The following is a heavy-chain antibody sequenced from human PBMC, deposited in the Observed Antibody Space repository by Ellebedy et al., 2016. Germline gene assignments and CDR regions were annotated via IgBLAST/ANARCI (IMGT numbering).Heavy chain of an antibody. CDR1: GYTFIGYY. CDR2: INPNSGGT. J-gene: IGHJ4*02. CDR3: ARAPQYCSGGSCYPRFYFDY. V-gene: IGHV1-2*04. Sequence: ASVKVSCKASGYTFIGYYMHWVRQAPGQGLEWMGWINPNSGGTNYAQKFQGWVTMTRDTSISTAYMELSRLRSDDTAVYYCARAPQYCSGGSCYPRFYFDYWGQGTLVTVSS. D-gene: IGHD2-15*01.